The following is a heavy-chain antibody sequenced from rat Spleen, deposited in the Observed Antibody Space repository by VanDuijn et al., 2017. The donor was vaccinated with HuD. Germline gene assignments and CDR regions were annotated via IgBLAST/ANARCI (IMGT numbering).Heavy chain of an antibody. CDR3: ARTDYGSYGYFDY. Sequence: EVQLVESGGGLVQPGRSLKLSCAASGFTFSDYNMAWVRQAPKKGLEWVATISYDGSSTYYRDSVKGRFTISRDNAKSTLYLQMDSLRSEDTATYYCARTDYGSYGYFDYWGQGVMVTVSS. CDR2: ISYDGSST. CDR1: GFTFSDYN. V-gene: IGHV5-7*01. D-gene: IGHD1-3*01. J-gene: IGHJ2*01.